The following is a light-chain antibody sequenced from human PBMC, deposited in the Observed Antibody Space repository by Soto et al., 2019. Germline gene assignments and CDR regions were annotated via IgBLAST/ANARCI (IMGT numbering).Light chain of an antibody. V-gene: IGKV3-15*01. Sequence: ELVMTQSPATLSLSPGERATLSCRASQSVSSNLAWYQQKPGQAPRLLIYDASTRATAIPARFSGSGSGTEFTLTISSLQSEDLAVYYCQQYNDWPPITVGQGTRLEIK. J-gene: IGKJ5*01. CDR3: QQYNDWPPIT. CDR2: DAS. CDR1: QSVSSN.